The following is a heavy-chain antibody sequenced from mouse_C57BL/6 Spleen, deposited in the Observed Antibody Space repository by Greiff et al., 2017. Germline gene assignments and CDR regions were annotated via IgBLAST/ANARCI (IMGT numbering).Heavy chain of an antibody. V-gene: IGHV1-7*01. Sequence: QVQLQQSGAELAKPGASVKLSCTASGYTFTSYWMHWVQQRPGQGLEWIGYINPSSGYTKYNQKFKDKATLTADKSSSTAYMQLSSLTYEDSAVYYCARGPPPIAMDYWGQGTSVTVSS. CDR1: GYTFTSYW. J-gene: IGHJ4*01. CDR3: ARGPPPIAMDY. CDR2: INPSSGYT.